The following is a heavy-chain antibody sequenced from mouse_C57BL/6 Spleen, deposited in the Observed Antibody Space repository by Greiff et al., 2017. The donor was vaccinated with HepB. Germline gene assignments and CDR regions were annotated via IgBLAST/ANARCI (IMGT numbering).Heavy chain of an antibody. CDR1: GYTFTSYW. V-gene: IGHV1-69*01. Sequence: QVQLKQPGAELVMPGASVKLSCKASGYTFTSYWMHWVKQRPGQGLEWIGEIDPSDSYTNYNQKFKGKSTLTVDKSSSTAYMQLSSLTSEDSAVYYCARWYYGSSYRYAMDYWGQGTSVTVSS. CDR3: ARWYYGSSYRYAMDY. J-gene: IGHJ4*01. CDR2: IDPSDSYT. D-gene: IGHD1-1*01.